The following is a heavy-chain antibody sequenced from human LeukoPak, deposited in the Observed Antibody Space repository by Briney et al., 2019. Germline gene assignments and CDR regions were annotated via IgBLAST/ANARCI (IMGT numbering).Heavy chain of an antibody. V-gene: IGHV4-31*03. CDR1: GGSISSGGYY. J-gene: IGHJ6*02. Sequence: SETLSLTCTVSGGSISSGGYYWSWIRQHPGKGLEWIGYIYYSGSTHYNPSLKSRVTISVDTSENQFSLKLSSVTAADTAVYYCARDCSSTSCYAYYYYGMDVWGQGTTVTVSS. CDR3: ARDCSSTSCYAYYYYGMDV. D-gene: IGHD2-2*01. CDR2: IYYSGST.